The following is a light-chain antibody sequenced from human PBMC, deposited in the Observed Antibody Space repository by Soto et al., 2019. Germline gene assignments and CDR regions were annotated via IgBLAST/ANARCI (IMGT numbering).Light chain of an antibody. Sequence: QSVLTQPPSVSGSPGQSVAISCTGTSSDVGSYNGVSWYQQSPGTAPKLMIYDVSNRPSGVPDRFSGSKSGNTASLTISGLQAEDESDYYFRSYIPSSPYVFGTGTKVTVL. CDR2: DVS. CDR3: RSYIPSSPYV. V-gene: IGLV2-18*02. J-gene: IGLJ1*01. CDR1: SSDVGSYNG.